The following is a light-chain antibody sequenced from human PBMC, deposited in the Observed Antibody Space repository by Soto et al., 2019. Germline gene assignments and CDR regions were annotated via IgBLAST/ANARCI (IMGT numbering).Light chain of an antibody. V-gene: IGLV3-9*01. CDR3: QVWDSSLVV. CDR2: RAS. J-gene: IGLJ2*01. Sequence: SYELTQPLSVSVALGQTARITCGGYNIGSKNVHGYQQKPGQAPVVVIYRASNRPSGIPERFSGSNSGNTATLTISSAQAGDEAEYYCQVWDSSLVVFGGGTKVTVL. CDR1: NIGSKN.